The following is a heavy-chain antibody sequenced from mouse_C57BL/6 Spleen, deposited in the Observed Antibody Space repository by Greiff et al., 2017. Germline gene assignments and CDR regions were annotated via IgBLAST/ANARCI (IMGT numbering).Heavy chain of an antibody. CDR1: GYTFTSYW. CDR3: ASAYYSNPDYYFDY. V-gene: IGHV1-55*01. CDR2: IYPGSGST. D-gene: IGHD2-5*01. Sequence: QVQLQHPGAELVKPVASVKMSCKASGYTFTSYWITWVKQRPGQGLEWIGDIYPGSGSTNYNEKFKSKATLTVDTSSSTAYMQLSSLTSEDSAVYYCASAYYSNPDYYFDYWGQGTTLTVSS. J-gene: IGHJ2*01.